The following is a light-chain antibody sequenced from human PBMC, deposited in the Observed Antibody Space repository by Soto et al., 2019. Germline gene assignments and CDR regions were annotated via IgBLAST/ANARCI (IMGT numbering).Light chain of an antibody. Sequence: DIQMTQSPSTLSASVGDRVTITCRASQSISNWLAWYHQKPGKAPKSLIYKASSLESGVPSRFSGSGSGTEFTLSISSLQPDDFATYYCQQYNSYPWTFGQGTKVEIK. CDR2: KAS. CDR1: QSISNW. V-gene: IGKV1-5*03. CDR3: QQYNSYPWT. J-gene: IGKJ1*01.